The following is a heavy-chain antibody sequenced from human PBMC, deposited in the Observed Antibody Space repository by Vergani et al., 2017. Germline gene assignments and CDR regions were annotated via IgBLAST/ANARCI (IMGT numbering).Heavy chain of an antibody. Sequence: QVQLVQSGAEVKKPGSSVKVSCKASGGTFSSYAISWVRQAPGQGLEWMGRIIPIFGTANYAQKFQGRVTITADESTSTAYMELRSLRSDDTAVYYCARDLGEYYYDSSGQDDDAFDIWGQGTMVTVSS. CDR3: ARDLGEYYYDSSGQDDDAFDI. V-gene: IGHV1-69*18. J-gene: IGHJ3*02. D-gene: IGHD3-22*01. CDR1: GGTFSSYA. CDR2: IIPIFGTA.